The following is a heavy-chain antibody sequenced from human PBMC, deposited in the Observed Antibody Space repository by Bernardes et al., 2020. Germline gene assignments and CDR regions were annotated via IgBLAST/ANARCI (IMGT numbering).Heavy chain of an antibody. CDR2: ISSSSSYI. J-gene: IGHJ6*04. CDR1: GFTFSSYS. Sequence: GGSLRLSCAASGFTFSSYSMNWVRQAPGKGLEWVSSISSSSSYIYYADSVKGRFTISRDNAKNSLYLQMNSLRAEDTAVYYCARDVEGGAAAGGYYGMDVWGKGTTVTVSS. D-gene: IGHD6-13*01. V-gene: IGHV3-21*01. CDR3: ARDVEGGAAAGGYYGMDV.